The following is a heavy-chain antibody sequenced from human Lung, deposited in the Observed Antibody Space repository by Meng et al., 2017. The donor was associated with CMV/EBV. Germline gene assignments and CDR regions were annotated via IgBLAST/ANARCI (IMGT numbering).Heavy chain of an antibody. V-gene: IGHV3-74*01. J-gene: IGHJ6*02. D-gene: IGHD2-2*02. CDR1: GFSFTTFW. CDR3: ARTYPNYYYGMDV. Sequence: ESXKISXAASGFSFTTFWMHWVRQAPGKGLVWVSHINSDGSDTTYADSVKGRFTISRDNAKNTLYLQMNSLRAEDVAVYYCARTYPNYYYGMDVWCQGTXVTVSS. CDR2: INSDGSDT.